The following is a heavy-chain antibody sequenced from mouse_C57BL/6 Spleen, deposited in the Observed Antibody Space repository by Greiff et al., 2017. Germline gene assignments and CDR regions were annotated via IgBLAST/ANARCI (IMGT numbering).Heavy chain of an antibody. CDR2: IDPSDSYT. J-gene: IGHJ3*01. Sequence: QVQLQQPGAELVMPGASVKLSCKASGYTFTSYWMHWVKQRPGQGLEWIGEIDPSDSYTNYNQKFKGKSTLTVDKSSSTAYMQLSSLTSEDSAVYYCARRSDSSWFAYWGQGTLVTVSA. CDR1: GYTFTSYW. CDR3: ARRSDSSWFAY. V-gene: IGHV1-69*01.